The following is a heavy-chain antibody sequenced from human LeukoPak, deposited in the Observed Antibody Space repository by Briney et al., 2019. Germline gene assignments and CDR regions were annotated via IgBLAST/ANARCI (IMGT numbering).Heavy chain of an antibody. D-gene: IGHD5-24*01. CDR2: ISSSGSTI. J-gene: IGHJ4*02. Sequence: GGSLRLSCAASGFTFSNYEMNWVRQAPGKGLEWVSYISSSGSTIYYADSVKGRFTISRDNAKNSLYLQMNSLRAEDTAVYYCARAKRDGYNSFDYWGQGTLVTVSS. CDR1: GFTFSNYE. CDR3: ARAKRDGYNSFDY. V-gene: IGHV3-48*03.